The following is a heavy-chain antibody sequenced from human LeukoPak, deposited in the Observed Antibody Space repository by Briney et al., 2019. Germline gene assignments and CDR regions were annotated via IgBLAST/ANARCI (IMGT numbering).Heavy chain of an antibody. CDR2: ISYDGSNK. J-gene: IGHJ4*02. CDR3: AKDHDSSGWYADYVDY. CDR1: GFTFSSYG. V-gene: IGHV3-30*18. Sequence: GGSLRLSCAASGFTFSSYGMHWVRQAPGKGLEWVAVISYDGSNKYYADSVKGRFTISRDNSKNTLYQQMNSLRAEDTAVYYCAKDHDSSGWYADYVDYWGQGTLVTVSS. D-gene: IGHD6-19*01.